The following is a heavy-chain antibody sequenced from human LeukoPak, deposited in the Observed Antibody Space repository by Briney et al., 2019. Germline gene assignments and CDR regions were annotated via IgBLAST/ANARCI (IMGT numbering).Heavy chain of an antibody. CDR1: GGSISSSSYY. J-gene: IGHJ4*02. Sequence: SETLSLTCTVSGGSISSSSYYWGWIRQPPGKGLEWIGSIYYSGSTYYNPSLKSRVTISVDTSKNQFSLKLSSVTAADTAVYYCARTTADSDIVGALGVIDYWGQGTLVTVSS. CDR2: IYYSGST. V-gene: IGHV4-39*07. CDR3: ARTTADSDIVGALGVIDY. D-gene: IGHD1-26*01.